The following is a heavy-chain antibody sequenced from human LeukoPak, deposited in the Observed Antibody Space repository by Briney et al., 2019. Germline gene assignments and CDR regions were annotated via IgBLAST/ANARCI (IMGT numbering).Heavy chain of an antibody. CDR2: INPNSGGT. CDR1: GYTFTGYY. V-gene: IGHV1-2*02. Sequence: ASVKVSCKASGYTFTGYYMHWVRQAPGQGLEWMGWINPNSGGTNYAQKFQGRVTMTRDTSISTAYMELSRLRSDDTAVYYCARDHGLQDYYYYMDVWGKGTTVTVSS. J-gene: IGHJ6*03. CDR3: ARDHGLQDYYYYMDV. D-gene: IGHD5-24*01.